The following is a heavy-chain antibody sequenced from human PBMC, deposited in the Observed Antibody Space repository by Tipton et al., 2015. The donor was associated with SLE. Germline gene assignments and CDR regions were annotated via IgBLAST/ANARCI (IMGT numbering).Heavy chain of an antibody. Sequence: QVQLVQSGAEVKKPGASVKVSCKASGYTFTSYGISWVRQAPGQGLEWMGGIIPIFGTANYAQKFQGRVTITADESTSTAYMELSSLRSEDTAVYYCARDQGIAAAGPLLDFDYWCQGTLVTVSS. D-gene: IGHD6-13*01. V-gene: IGHV1-69*01. CDR3: ARDQGIAAAGPLLDFDY. CDR2: IIPIFGTA. J-gene: IGHJ4*02. CDR1: GYTFTSYG.